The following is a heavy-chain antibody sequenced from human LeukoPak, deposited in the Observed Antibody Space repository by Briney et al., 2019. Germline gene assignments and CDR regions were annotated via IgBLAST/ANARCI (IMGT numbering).Heavy chain of an antibody. J-gene: IGHJ4*02. CDR3: ARTKQGYCSGGSCYAIDY. V-gene: IGHV1-69*01. CDR2: IIPIFGTA. D-gene: IGHD2-15*01. CDR1: GGTFSSYA. Sequence: ASVKVSCKASGGTFSSYAISWVRQAPGQGLEWMGGIIPIFGTANYAQKFQGRVTITADESTSTAYMELSSLRSEDTAVYYCARTKQGYCSGGSCYAIDYWGQGTLVTVSS.